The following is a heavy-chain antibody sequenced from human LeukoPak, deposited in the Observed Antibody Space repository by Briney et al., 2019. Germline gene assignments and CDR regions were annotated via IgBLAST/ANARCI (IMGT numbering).Heavy chain of an antibody. CDR3: AARKVRGVWFYLDY. Sequence: GGSLRLSCAASGFTVSSNYMSWVRQAPGKGLEWVSVIYSGGSTYYADSVKGRFAISTDNSKNTLYLQMNSLRVEDTAVYFCAARKVRGVWFYLDYWGQGTLVTVSS. V-gene: IGHV3-53*01. CDR2: IYSGGST. J-gene: IGHJ4*02. D-gene: IGHD3-10*01. CDR1: GFTVSSNY.